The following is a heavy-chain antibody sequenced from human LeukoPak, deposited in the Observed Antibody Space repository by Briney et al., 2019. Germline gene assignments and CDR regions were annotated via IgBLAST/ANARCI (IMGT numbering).Heavy chain of an antibody. Sequence: GGSLRLSCEASGFTFSSYAMSWVRQVPGKGLEWVSTISGSGGSTYHAESVKGRLTISRDNSENTLHLQMNSLRAEDTAVYYCAKADGDYYDSSGSFDYWGQGTLVTVSS. J-gene: IGHJ4*02. D-gene: IGHD3-22*01. CDR3: AKADGDYYDSSGSFDY. V-gene: IGHV3-23*01. CDR1: GFTFSSYA. CDR2: ISGSGGST.